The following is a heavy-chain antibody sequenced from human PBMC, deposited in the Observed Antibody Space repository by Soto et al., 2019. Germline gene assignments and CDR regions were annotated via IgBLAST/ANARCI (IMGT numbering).Heavy chain of an antibody. CDR3: ASSWLDDAFDI. CDR1: GGSISSYY. CDR2: IYYSGST. D-gene: IGHD5-12*01. Sequence: SETLSLTCTVSGGSISSYYWSWIRQPPGKGLEWIGYIYYSGSTNYNPSLKSRVTISVDTSKNQFSLKLSSVTAADTAVYYCASSWLDDAFDIWGQGTMVTVSS. V-gene: IGHV4-59*01. J-gene: IGHJ3*02.